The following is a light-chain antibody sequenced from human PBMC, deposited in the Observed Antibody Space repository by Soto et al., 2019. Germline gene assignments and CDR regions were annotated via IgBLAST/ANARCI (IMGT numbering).Light chain of an antibody. CDR2: AAS. CDR1: QSVNSN. J-gene: IGKJ4*01. V-gene: IGKV3-15*01. CDR3: QQCYNWPLT. Sequence: EIVMTQSPDTLSVAPGERATLSCRASQSVNSNLAWYQPKPGQAPRLLIYAASTRATGIPARFSGGGSGTEFTLTISSLQSEDFAVYYCQQCYNWPLTFGGGTKVDIK.